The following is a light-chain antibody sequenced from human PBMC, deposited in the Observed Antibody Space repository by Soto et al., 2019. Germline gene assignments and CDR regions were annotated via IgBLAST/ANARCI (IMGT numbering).Light chain of an antibody. Sequence: QSVLTQPPSVSGAPGQRVTLSCTGNTSNLGAGYDVHWYQQLPGAAPKLVIFGNRNRPSGVPERFSGSKSGTSASLAITGLQAEDEADYYCQSYDSDFVVFGGGTKLTVL. CDR2: GNR. V-gene: IGLV1-40*01. CDR3: QSYDSDFVV. J-gene: IGLJ2*01. CDR1: TSNLGAGYD.